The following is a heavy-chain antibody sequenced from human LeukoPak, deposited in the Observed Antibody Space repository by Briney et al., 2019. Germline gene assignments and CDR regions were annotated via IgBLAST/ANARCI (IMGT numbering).Heavy chain of an antibody. CDR2: INHSGST. J-gene: IGHJ4*02. CDR1: GGSFSGYY. D-gene: IGHD3-22*01. Sequence: SETLSLTCAVYGGSFSGYYWSWIRQPPGKGLEWIGEINHSGSTNYNPSLKSRVTISVDTSKNQFSLKLSSVTAADAAVYYCARGRDYYDSSGYRWGQGTLVTVSS. CDR3: ARGRDYYDSSGYR. V-gene: IGHV4-34*01.